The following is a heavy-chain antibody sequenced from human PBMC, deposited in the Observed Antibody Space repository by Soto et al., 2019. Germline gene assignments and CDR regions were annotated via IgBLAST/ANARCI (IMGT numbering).Heavy chain of an antibody. D-gene: IGHD3-10*01. J-gene: IGHJ6*02. CDR1: GYTFTSYG. CDR3: ARVLFTMVQGVTRTHYGMDV. CDR2: ISAHNGNT. Sequence: GASVKVSCKASGYTFTSYGISWVRQAPGQGLEWMGWISAHNGNTNYAQKLQGRVTMTTDTSTSTAYMELRSLRSDDTAVYYCARVLFTMVQGVTRTHYGMDVWGQGTTDIVSS. V-gene: IGHV1-18*01.